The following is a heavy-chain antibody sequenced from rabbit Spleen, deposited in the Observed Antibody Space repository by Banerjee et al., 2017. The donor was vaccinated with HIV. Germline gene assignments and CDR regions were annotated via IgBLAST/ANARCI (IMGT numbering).Heavy chain of an antibody. CDR1: GFDFSRYY. D-gene: IGHD5-1*01. CDR3: ARGPNNDRINL. J-gene: IGHJ4*01. Sequence: QSLEESGGGLVKPGASLTLTCKASGFDFSRYYMSWVRQAPGKGLEWIGDIDPIFGIAVYASWVNGRFTISSHNAQNALYLQLNSLTAADTATYFCARGPNNDRINLWGPGTLVTVS. CDR2: IDPIFGIA. V-gene: IGHV1S7*01.